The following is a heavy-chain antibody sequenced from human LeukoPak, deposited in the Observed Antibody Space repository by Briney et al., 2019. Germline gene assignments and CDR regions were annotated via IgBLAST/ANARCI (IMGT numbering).Heavy chain of an antibody. CDR3: AKWNGYADY. J-gene: IGHJ4*02. D-gene: IGHD5-12*01. CDR2: VSGTGSNT. CDR1: GFTFSSYG. Sequence: GGSLRLSCAASGFTFSSYGISWVRQAPGKGLEWVSGVSGTGSNTYYLDSVKGRFTISRDNSKDTVYLQMNSLRAEDSALYYCAKWNGYADYWGRGTLVTVSS. V-gene: IGHV3-23*01.